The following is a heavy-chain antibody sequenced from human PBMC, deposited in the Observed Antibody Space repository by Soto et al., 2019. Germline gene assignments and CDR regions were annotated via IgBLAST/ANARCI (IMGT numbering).Heavy chain of an antibody. Sequence: QVQLVESGGGVVQPGRSLRLSGAASGFTFSSYGMHWVRQAPGKGLEWVAVIWYDGSNKYYADSVKGRFTISRDNSKNTLYLQMNSLRAEDTAVYYCARGSSGYALMVLFNWGQGTLVTVSS. CDR1: GFTFSSYG. J-gene: IGHJ4*02. V-gene: IGHV3-33*01. D-gene: IGHD3-22*01. CDR3: ARGSSGYALMVLFN. CDR2: IWYDGSNK.